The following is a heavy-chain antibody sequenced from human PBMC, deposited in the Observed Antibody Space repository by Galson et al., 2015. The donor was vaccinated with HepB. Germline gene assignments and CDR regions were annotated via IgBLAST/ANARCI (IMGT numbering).Heavy chain of an antibody. CDR3: ARDRAVVDPYYFDY. CDR1: GFTFSSYG. Sequence: SLRLSCAASGFTFSSYGMHWVRQAPGKGLEWVAVIWYDGSNKYYADSVKGRFTISRDNSKNTLYLQMNSLRAEDTAVYYCARDRAVVDPYYFDYWGQGTLVTVSS. CDR2: IWYDGSNK. J-gene: IGHJ4*02. V-gene: IGHV3-33*01. D-gene: IGHD2-15*01.